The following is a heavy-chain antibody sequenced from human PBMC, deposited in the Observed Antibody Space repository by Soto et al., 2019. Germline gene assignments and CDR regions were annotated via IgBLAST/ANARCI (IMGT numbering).Heavy chain of an antibody. Sequence: ASVKVSCKASGGTFSSYAISWVRQAPGQGLEWMGGIIPIFGTANYAQKFQGRVTITADESTSTAYMELSSLRSEDTAVYYCAMYWNPRGYDGMDVWGQGTTVTV. V-gene: IGHV1-69*13. J-gene: IGHJ6*02. CDR1: GGTFSSYA. CDR2: IIPIFGTA. CDR3: AMYWNPRGYDGMDV. D-gene: IGHD1-1*01.